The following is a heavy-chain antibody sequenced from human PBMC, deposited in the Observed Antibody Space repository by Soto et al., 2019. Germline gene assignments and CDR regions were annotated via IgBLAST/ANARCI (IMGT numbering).Heavy chain of an antibody. D-gene: IGHD5-12*01. CDR2: IRSKANSYAT. Sequence: GGSLILSCAASGLTFSGSAIHWVRQASGKGLEWVGRIRSKANSYATAYAASVKGRFTISRDDSKNTAYLQMNSLKTEDTAVYYCTRISGYLYNYYGMDVWGQGTXVTVAS. CDR1: GLTFSGSA. V-gene: IGHV3-73*01. CDR3: TRISGYLYNYYGMDV. J-gene: IGHJ6*02.